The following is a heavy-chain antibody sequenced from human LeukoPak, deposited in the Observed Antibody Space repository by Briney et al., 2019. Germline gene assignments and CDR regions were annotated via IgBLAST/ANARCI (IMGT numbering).Heavy chain of an antibody. V-gene: IGHV1-69*06. CDR1: GGTFSSYG. Sequence: ASVKVSCKASGGTFSSYGISWVRRAPGQGLQWMGGIIPIFGTAKYAQKFQGRVTITADKSTSTAYMELSSLRSEDTAVYYCASSAGSCNPYDYGDYFCQSPFDYWGQGTLVTVSS. D-gene: IGHD4-17*01. CDR2: IIPIFGTA. J-gene: IGHJ4*02. CDR3: ASSAGSCNPYDYGDYFCQSPFDY.